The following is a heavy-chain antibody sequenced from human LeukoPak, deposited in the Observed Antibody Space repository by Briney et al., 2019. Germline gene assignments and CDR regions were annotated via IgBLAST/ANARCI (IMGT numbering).Heavy chain of an antibody. CDR3: AKNGDRGAYCSGGTCYPYYYYYMDV. V-gene: IGHV3-23*01. J-gene: IGHJ6*03. D-gene: IGHD2-15*01. CDR2: ISTTGGTT. CDR1: GLTFSSYG. Sequence: GGTLRLSCAASGLTFSSYGMSWVRQAPGRGLEWVSAISTTGGTTCYADSVRGRFTISRDNSRNTLYLQMNSLRAEDTAIYYCAKNGDRGAYCSGGTCYPYYYYYMDVWAKGPRSPSP.